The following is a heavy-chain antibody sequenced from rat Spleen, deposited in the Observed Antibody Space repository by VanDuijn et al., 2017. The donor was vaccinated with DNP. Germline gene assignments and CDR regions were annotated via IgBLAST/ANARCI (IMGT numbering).Heavy chain of an antibody. CDR3: ARHDY. Sequence: EVQLVESGGGLVQPGNSLKLSCADSGFTFSDYAMAWVRRSPRRGLEWVATVFYDGRGTNYRDSVKGRFTISRDNAKSTLYLQMDSLRSEDTATYYCARHDYWGQGVMVTVSS. CDR2: VFYDGRGT. J-gene: IGHJ2*01. V-gene: IGHV5-17*01. CDR1: GFTFSDYA.